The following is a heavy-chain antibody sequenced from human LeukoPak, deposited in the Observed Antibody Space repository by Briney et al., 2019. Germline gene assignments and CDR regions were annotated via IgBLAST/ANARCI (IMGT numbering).Heavy chain of an antibody. J-gene: IGHJ4*02. Sequence: GGSLRLSCAASGFTFSSYSMNWVRQAPGKGLEWVSAISGSGGSTYYADSVKGRFTISRDNSKNTLYLQMNSLRAEDTAVYYCAKGGRGYSYGDYYFDYWGQGTLVTVSS. CDR2: ISGSGGST. V-gene: IGHV3-23*01. CDR1: GFTFSSYS. D-gene: IGHD5-18*01. CDR3: AKGGRGYSYGDYYFDY.